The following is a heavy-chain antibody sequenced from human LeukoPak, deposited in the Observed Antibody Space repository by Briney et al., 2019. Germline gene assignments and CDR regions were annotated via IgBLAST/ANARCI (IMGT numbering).Heavy chain of an antibody. CDR2: INHSGST. D-gene: IGHD3-3*01. CDR1: GGSFSGYY. Sequence: SETLSLTCAVYGGSFSGYYWSWIRQPPGKGLEWIGEINHSGSTNYNPSLKSRVTISVDTSKNQFSLKLSSVTAADTAVYYCAREIRITIFGVVIKYFDYWGQGTLVTVSS. J-gene: IGHJ4*02. V-gene: IGHV4-34*01. CDR3: AREIRITIFGVVIKYFDY.